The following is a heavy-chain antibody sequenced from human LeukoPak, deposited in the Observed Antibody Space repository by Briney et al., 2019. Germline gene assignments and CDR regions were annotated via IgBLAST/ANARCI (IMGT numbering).Heavy chain of an antibody. CDR1: GYTFTGYY. J-gene: IGHJ4*02. Sequence: ASVKVSCKASGYTFTGYYMHWARQAPGQGLEWMGWINPNSGGTNYAQKFQGRVTMTRDTSISTAYMELSRLRSDDTAVYYCARSMMIVVVMPNYWGQGTLVTVSS. CDR2: INPNSGGT. V-gene: IGHV1-2*02. CDR3: ARSMMIVVVMPNY. D-gene: IGHD3-22*01.